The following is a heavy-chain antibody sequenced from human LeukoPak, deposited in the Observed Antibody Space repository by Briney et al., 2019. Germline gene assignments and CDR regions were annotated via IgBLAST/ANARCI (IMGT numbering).Heavy chain of an antibody. D-gene: IGHD1-26*01. V-gene: IGHV1-69*13. CDR3: ARDALSGSYSPDDY. CDR2: IIPIFGTA. Sequence: SVKVSCKASGGTFSSYAISWVRQAPGQGLEWMGGIIPIFGTANYAQKFQGRVTITADESTSTAYMELSSLRSEDTAVYYCARDALSGSYSPDDYWGQGTLVTVSS. J-gene: IGHJ4*02. CDR1: GGTFSSYA.